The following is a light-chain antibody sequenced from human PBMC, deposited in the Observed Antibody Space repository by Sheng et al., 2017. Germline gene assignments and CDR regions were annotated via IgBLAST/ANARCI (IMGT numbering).Light chain of an antibody. CDR3: QAWDSSTLV. J-gene: IGLJ2*01. V-gene: IGLV3-1*01. CDR1: KLGDKY. Sequence: SYELTQPPSVSVSPGQTASITCSGDKLGDKYAYWYQQKPGQSPVLVIYQDNKRPSGIPERFSGSNSGNTATLTISGTQAMDEADYYCQAWDSSTLVFGGGTKLTVL. CDR2: QDN.